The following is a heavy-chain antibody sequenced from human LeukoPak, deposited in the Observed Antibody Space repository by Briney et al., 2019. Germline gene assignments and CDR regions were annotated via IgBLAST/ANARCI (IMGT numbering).Heavy chain of an antibody. CDR1: GGSVSSGSYY. V-gene: IGHV4-61*01. J-gene: IGHJ4*02. D-gene: IGHD3-10*01. CDR3: AREPYGSGSYYFDY. CDR2: IYYSGST. Sequence: SETLSLTCTVSGGSVSSGSYYWSWIRQPPGKGLEWIGYIYYSGSTNYNPSLKNRVTISVDTSKNQFSLKLSSVTAADTAVYYCAREPYGSGSYYFDYWGQGTLVTVSS.